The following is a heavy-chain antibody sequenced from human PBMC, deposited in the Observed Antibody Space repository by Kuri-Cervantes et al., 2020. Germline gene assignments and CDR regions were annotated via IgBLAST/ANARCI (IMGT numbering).Heavy chain of an antibody. J-gene: IGHJ4*02. CDR3: AREAGRTYSLDY. Sequence: GGSLRLSCAASGFTFDDYAMHWVRQAPGKGLEWVSGISWNSGSIGYADSVKGRFTISRDNAKNSLYLQMISLRAEDTAVYYCAREAGRTYSLDYWGQGTLVTVSS. V-gene: IGHV3-9*01. CDR1: GFTFDDYA. CDR2: ISWNSGSI. D-gene: IGHD1-1*01.